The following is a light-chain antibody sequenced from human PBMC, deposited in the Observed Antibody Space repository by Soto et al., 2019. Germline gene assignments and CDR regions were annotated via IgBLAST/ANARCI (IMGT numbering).Light chain of an antibody. CDR2: EGS. CDR3: CSYAGSSTYV. J-gene: IGLJ1*01. V-gene: IGLV2-23*01. Sequence: QSALTQPASVSGSPGQSITISCTGTSSDAGSYNLVSWYQQHPGKAPKLMIYEGSKRPSGVSNRFSGSKSGNTASLTISGFQAEDEADYYCCSYAGSSTYVFGTGTKLTVL. CDR1: SSDAGSYNL.